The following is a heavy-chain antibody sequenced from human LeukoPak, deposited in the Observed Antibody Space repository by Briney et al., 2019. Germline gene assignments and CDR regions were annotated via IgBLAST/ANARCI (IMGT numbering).Heavy chain of an antibody. Sequence: SETLSPTCTVSGGSISSYYWSWIRQPPGKGLEWIGYIYYSGSTNYNPSLKSRVTISVDTSKNQFSLKLSSVTAADTAVYYCAREITIFGVVRFDPWGQGTLVTVSS. V-gene: IGHV4-59*01. CDR3: AREITIFGVVRFDP. CDR1: GGSISSYY. CDR2: IYYSGST. D-gene: IGHD3-3*01. J-gene: IGHJ5*02.